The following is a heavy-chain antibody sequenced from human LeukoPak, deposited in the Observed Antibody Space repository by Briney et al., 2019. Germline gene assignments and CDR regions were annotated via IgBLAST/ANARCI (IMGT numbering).Heavy chain of an antibody. CDR3: ARGRQNYGDHPY. CDR1: GFTFSSYA. V-gene: IGHV3-23*01. CDR2: ISSSGAGT. Sequence: GGSLRLSCAASGFTFSSYAMSWVRQAPGKGLEWVSGISSSGAGTYYADSVKGRFTISRDNSKNTLFLQVNTLRAEDTAVYYCARGRQNYGDHPYWGQGTLVTVSS. D-gene: IGHD4-17*01. J-gene: IGHJ4*02.